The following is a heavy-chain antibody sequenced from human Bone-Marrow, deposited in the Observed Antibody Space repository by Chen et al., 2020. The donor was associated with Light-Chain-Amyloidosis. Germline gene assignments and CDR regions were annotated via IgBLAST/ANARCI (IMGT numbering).Heavy chain of an antibody. Sequence: QVQLQQWGAGLLKPSETLSLTCAVYGGSFSGYYWSWIRQPPGKGLEWIGEINHSGSTNYNPSLKSRVTISVDTSKNQFSLKLSSVTAADTAVYYCARGPLGGIVGATIVVTMKGAFDYWGQGTLVTVSS. CDR2: INHSGST. J-gene: IGHJ4*02. CDR1: GGSFSGYY. V-gene: IGHV4-34*01. CDR3: ARGPLGGIVGATIVVTMKGAFDY. D-gene: IGHD1-26*01.